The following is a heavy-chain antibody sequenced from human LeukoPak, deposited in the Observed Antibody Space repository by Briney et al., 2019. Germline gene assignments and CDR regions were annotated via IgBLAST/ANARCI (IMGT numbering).Heavy chain of an antibody. CDR1: GGSFSGYY. V-gene: IGHV4-34*01. D-gene: IGHD5-18*01. CDR2: INHSGST. Sequence: SETLSLTCAVYGGSFSGYYWSWIRQPPGKGLKWIGEINHSGSTNYNPSLKSRVTISVDTSKNQFSLKLSSVTAADTAVYYCARGPEAGYSYGEFDYWGQGTLVTVSS. CDR3: ARGPEAGYSYGEFDY. J-gene: IGHJ4*02.